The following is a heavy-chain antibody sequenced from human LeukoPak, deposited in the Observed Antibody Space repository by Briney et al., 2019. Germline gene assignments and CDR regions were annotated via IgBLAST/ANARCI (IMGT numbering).Heavy chain of an antibody. D-gene: IGHD3-16*01. Sequence: ASVKVSCKASGYTFTRVRQAPGQRLEWMGWINAGNGNTKYSQKFQGRVTITRDTSASTAYMELSSLRSEDTAVYYCARAVRWREPPANYWGQGTLVTVSS. CDR3: ARAVRWREPPANY. CDR2: INAGNGNT. CDR1: GYTFT. J-gene: IGHJ4*02. V-gene: IGHV1-3*01.